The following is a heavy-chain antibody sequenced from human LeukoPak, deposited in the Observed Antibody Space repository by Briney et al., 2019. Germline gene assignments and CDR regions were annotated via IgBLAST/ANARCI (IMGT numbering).Heavy chain of an antibody. CDR3: ARVPLSSSAGYFDY. CDR2: IYYSSRP. Sequence: SETLSLTCTVSGGSISSSSYYWGCIRQPPGKGLECLVSIYYSSRPYYNPSLKSRVTISVATSKNKFSLKMSSVTAADTAVYYCARVPLSSSAGYFDYWGEGTLVTVSS. D-gene: IGHD6-6*01. J-gene: IGHJ4*02. CDR1: GGSISSSSYY. V-gene: IGHV4-39*07.